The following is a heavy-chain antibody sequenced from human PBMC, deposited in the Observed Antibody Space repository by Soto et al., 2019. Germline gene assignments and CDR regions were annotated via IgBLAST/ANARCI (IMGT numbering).Heavy chain of an antibody. CDR2: IIPILGIA. CDR3: AKFGTVQNFDY. J-gene: IGHJ4*02. CDR1: GGTFSSYT. Sequence: SVKVSCKASGGTFSSYTISWVRQAPGQGLEWMGRIIPILGIANYAQKFQGRVTITADKSTSTAYMELSSLRSEDTAVYYCAKFGTVQNFDYWGQGTLVTVSS. V-gene: IGHV1-69*02. D-gene: IGHD3-10*01.